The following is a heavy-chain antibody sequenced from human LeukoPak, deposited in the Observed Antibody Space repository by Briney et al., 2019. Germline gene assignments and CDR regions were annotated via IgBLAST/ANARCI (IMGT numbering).Heavy chain of an antibody. CDR1: GFTFSNAW. CDR3: TTAEIAVAYYFDY. V-gene: IGHV3-15*01. CDR2: IKSKTDGGTT. Sequence: GGSLRLSCAASGFTFSNAWMSWVRQAPGKGLEWVGRIKSKTDGGTTDYAAPVKGRFTISRDDSKNTLYLQMNSLKTEDTAVYYCTTAEIAVAYYFDYWGQGTLVTVSS. J-gene: IGHJ4*02. D-gene: IGHD6-19*01.